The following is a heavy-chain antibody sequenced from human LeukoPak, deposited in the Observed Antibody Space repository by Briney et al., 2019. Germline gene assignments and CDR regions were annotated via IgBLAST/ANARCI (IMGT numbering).Heavy chain of an antibody. J-gene: IGHJ4*02. D-gene: IGHD6-13*01. Sequence: GGSLTLSCVVSGLTFSSYSMTWVRQAPGKGVEWVSGISASGGETWYPDSVKGRSTISRDNSKNTLFLQMNSLRVEDTAIYYCAKDAAGPDYWGQGTLVTVSS. V-gene: IGHV3-23*01. CDR3: AKDAAGPDY. CDR1: GLTFSSYS. CDR2: ISASGGET.